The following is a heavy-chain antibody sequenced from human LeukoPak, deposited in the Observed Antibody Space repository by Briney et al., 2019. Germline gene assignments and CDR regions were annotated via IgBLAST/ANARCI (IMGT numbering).Heavy chain of an antibody. Sequence: GGSLRLSCAASGFTFSSYAMHWVRQAPGKGLEWVAVISYDGSNKHYADSVKGRFTISRDNAKSTLYLQMNSLRAEDTAVYYCATGDSSSWYRYWGQGTLVTVSS. CDR2: ISYDGSNK. V-gene: IGHV3-30-3*01. CDR1: GFTFSSYA. J-gene: IGHJ4*02. CDR3: ATGDSSSWYRY. D-gene: IGHD6-13*01.